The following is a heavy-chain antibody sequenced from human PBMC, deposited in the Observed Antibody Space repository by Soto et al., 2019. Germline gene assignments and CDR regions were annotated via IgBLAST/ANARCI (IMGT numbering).Heavy chain of an antibody. CDR3: ARGITVTPDAFDI. CDR2: IYYSGST. V-gene: IGHV4-31*03. CDR1: GGSISSGGYY. D-gene: IGHD4-4*01. J-gene: IGHJ3*02. Sequence: SETLSLTCTVSGGSISSGGYYWSWIRQHPGKGLEWIGYIYYSGSTYYNPSLKSRVTISVDTSKNQFSLKLSSVTAADTAVYYCARGITVTPDAFDIWGQGTMVTVSS.